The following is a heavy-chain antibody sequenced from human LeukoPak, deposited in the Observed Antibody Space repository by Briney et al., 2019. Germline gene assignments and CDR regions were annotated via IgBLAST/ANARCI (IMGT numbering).Heavy chain of an antibody. CDR2: ISSSSSYI. V-gene: IGHV3-21*01. CDR3: ARGEGVATIHTAFDI. J-gene: IGHJ3*02. CDR1: GFTFSSHS. Sequence: KPGGSLRLSCAASGFTFSSHSMTWIRQAPGKGLEWVSPISSSSSYIYYADSVKGRFTISRDNAKNSLYLQMNSLRAEDTAVYYCARGEGVATIHTAFDIWGQGTVVTVSS. D-gene: IGHD5-12*01.